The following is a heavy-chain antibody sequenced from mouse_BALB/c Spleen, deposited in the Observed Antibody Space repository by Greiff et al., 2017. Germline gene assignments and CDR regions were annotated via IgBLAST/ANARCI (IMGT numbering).Heavy chain of an antibody. J-gene: IGHJ2*01. CDR1: GFTFSSFG. Sequence: EVMLVESGGGLVQPGGSRKLSCAASGFTFSSFGMHWVRQAPEKGLEWVATISDGGSYTNYPDSVKGRFTISRDNAKNNLYLQMSSLKSEDTAMYYCARGRDAFDYWGQGTTLTVSS. V-gene: IGHV5-6*03. CDR2: ISDGGSYT. D-gene: IGHD3-3*01. CDR3: ARGRDAFDY.